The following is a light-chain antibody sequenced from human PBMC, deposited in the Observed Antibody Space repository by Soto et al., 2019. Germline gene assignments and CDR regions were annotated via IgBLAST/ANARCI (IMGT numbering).Light chain of an antibody. CDR3: QQSYSTPIT. CDR1: QSISNY. Sequence: DIPMTQSPSSLSASVGDRVIITCRTSQSISNYLHWYQQKPGTAPKLLIYSASSLQGGVPSRFSGSGSGTIFTLTISSLQPEDFATYYCQQSYSTPITFGQGTRLEIK. CDR2: SAS. V-gene: IGKV1-39*01. J-gene: IGKJ5*01.